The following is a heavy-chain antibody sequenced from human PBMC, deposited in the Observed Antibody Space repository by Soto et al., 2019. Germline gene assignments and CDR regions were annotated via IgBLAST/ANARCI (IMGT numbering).Heavy chain of an antibody. CDR1: GYTFTNYG. V-gene: IGHV1-18*01. Sequence: QVQLVQSGAEVKKPGASVKVSCKPSGYTFTNYGLSWVRQAPGQGLGWMGWISAYNGNASYSQKLQGRVTMTTDTSTSTGYMELRSLRSDDTAIYYCARVGATTGKTSNDYWGQGTLVIVSS. D-gene: IGHD1-26*01. J-gene: IGHJ4*02. CDR2: ISAYNGNA. CDR3: ARVGATTGKTSNDY.